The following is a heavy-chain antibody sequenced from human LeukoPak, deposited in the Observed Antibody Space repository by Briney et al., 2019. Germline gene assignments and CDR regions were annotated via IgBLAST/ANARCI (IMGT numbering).Heavy chain of an antibody. CDR3: AKDQKWGAADYYFDS. CDR2: ISSNGGNT. D-gene: IGHD6-13*01. CDR1: GFPFSIYA. V-gene: IGHV3-64D*09. Sequence: GGSLRLSCSASGFPFSIYAMHWVRQAPGKGLEFVSAISSNGGNTLYADSVKGRFTISRDNSKNTLYLQMSSLRAEDTAVYYCAKDQKWGAADYYFDSWGQGTLVTVSS. J-gene: IGHJ4*02.